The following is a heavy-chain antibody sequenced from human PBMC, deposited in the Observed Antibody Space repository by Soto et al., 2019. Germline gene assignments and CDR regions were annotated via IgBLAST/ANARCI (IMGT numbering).Heavy chain of an antibody. CDR1: GYTFTTHG. Sequence: ASVKVSCKASGYTFTTHGISWVRQAPGQGLEWMGWVSGDNGHTNYAQSLQGRVTMTTDTSTNTAYMELRSLRSEDTAVYYCARDLGGWPDFWGQGTLVTVSS. CDR3: ARDLGGWPDF. J-gene: IGHJ4*02. D-gene: IGHD2-15*01. V-gene: IGHV1-18*01. CDR2: VSGDNGHT.